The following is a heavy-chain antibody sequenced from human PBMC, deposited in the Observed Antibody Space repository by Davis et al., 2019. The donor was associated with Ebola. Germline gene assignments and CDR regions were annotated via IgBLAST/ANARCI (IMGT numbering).Heavy chain of an antibody. CDR2: IYSSGST. D-gene: IGHD6-13*01. CDR1: GGSISSSSYH. Sequence: MPGGSLRPSCTVPGGSISSSSYHWGWLRQPPGKGLEWIGNIYSSGSTYYSPSLQSRVTISVDTSKNQFSLKLSSVIAADTAVYYCARRGRAMDVWGQGTTVTVSS. J-gene: IGHJ6*02. V-gene: IGHV4-39*01. CDR3: ARRGRAMDV.